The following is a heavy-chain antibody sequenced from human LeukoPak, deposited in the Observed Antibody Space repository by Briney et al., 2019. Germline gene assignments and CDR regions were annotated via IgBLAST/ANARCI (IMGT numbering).Heavy chain of an antibody. D-gene: IGHD6-19*01. Sequence: PGGSLRLSCAASGFTFSSYSMNWVRQAPGKGLEWVSSISSSSSYIYYADSVKGRFTISRDNAKNSLYLQMNSLRAEDTAVYYCARAAMSYSSGQESGYWGQGTLVTVSS. CDR1: GFTFSSYS. CDR3: ARAAMSYSSGQESGY. J-gene: IGHJ4*02. CDR2: ISSSSSYI. V-gene: IGHV3-21*01.